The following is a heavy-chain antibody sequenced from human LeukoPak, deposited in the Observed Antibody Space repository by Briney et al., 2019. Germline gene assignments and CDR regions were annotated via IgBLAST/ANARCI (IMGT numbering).Heavy chain of an antibody. Sequence: PGGSLRLSCAASGFTFNTYEMAWLRQAPGKGLEWVSYISSTITTVYYADSVQGRFTISRDNAKNSVYLQMNSLRVEDTAVYYCVRDRRRFCRTGSGYSPAYFDYWGRGTLVTVSS. V-gene: IGHV3-48*03. D-gene: IGHD2-15*01. CDR3: VRDRRRFCRTGSGYSPAYFDY. J-gene: IGHJ4*02. CDR2: ISSTITTV. CDR1: GFTFNTYE.